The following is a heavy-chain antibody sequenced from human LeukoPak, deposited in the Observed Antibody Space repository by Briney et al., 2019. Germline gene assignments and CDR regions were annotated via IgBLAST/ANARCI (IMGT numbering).Heavy chain of an antibody. J-gene: IGHJ4*02. CDR3: ARDGGGSVDF. Sequence: SVKVSCKASGVTFSSYAMSWARQAPGQGLEWMGGIIPMFKTPKYVQKFQDRLTITADESTSTAYMELNSLRSDDTAVYYCARDGGGSVDFWGQGTLITVSS. V-gene: IGHV1-69*01. CDR2: IIPMFKTP. D-gene: IGHD3-16*01. CDR1: GVTFSSYA.